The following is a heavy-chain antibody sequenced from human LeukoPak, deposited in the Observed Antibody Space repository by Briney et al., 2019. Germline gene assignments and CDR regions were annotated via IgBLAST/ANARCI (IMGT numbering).Heavy chain of an antibody. J-gene: IGHJ4*02. CDR3: AKWGDYDILTGYYVPDY. V-gene: IGHV3-23*01. CDR1: GFTFTNYA. CDR2: ITGSDGSS. D-gene: IGHD3-9*01. Sequence: GGSLRLSCVASGFTFTNYAMSSVRQAPGKGLEWVSAITGSDGSSYYADSVKGRFTISRDNSKNTLYLQVNSLRAEDTAVYYCAKWGDYDILTGYYVPDYWGQGTLVTVSS.